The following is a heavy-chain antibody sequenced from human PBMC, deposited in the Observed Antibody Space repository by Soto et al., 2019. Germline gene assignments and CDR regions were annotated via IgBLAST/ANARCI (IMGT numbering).Heavy chain of an antibody. J-gene: IGHJ4*02. D-gene: IGHD5-12*01. V-gene: IGHV3-53*01. CDR2: LHFEGNT. CDR3: ARHWGFSGYERWDY. CDR1: GLIVRNNH. Sequence: DVQLVESGGGLIQPGGSVRLSCAASGLIVRNNHMSWVRQAPGKGLEWFSLLHFEGNTYYADFVKGRFTISRDNSKNTLFLQMNSLRADDTAVYYCARHWGFSGYERWDYWGQGTLVTVSS.